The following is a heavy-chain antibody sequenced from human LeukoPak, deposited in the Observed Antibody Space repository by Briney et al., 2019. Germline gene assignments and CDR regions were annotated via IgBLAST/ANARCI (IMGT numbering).Heavy chain of an antibody. CDR3: AREYEHPYFDY. Sequence: GGSLLLSCAASGFPFSSYSMNWVRQAPGKGLEWVSSISSSSSYIYYADSVKGRFTISRDNAKNSLYLQMNSLRAEDTAVYYCAREYEHPYFDYWGQGTLVTVSS. D-gene: IGHD3-10*01. V-gene: IGHV3-21*01. J-gene: IGHJ4*02. CDR1: GFPFSSYS. CDR2: ISSSSSYI.